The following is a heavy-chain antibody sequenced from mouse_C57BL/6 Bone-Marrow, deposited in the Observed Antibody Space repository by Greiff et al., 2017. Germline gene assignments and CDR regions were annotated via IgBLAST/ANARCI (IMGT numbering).Heavy chain of an antibody. CDR1: GFSLTSYG. V-gene: IGHV2-9*01. Sequence: VQLQQSGPGLVAPSQSLSITCTVSGFSLTSYGVDWVRQPPGKGLEWLGVIWGGGSTNYNSALMSRLSISKDNYKSQVFLKMNSLQTDDTAMYYCAKRVGSSYYAMDYWGQGTSVTVSS. CDR3: AKRVGSSYYAMDY. J-gene: IGHJ4*01. CDR2: IWGGGST. D-gene: IGHD1-1*01.